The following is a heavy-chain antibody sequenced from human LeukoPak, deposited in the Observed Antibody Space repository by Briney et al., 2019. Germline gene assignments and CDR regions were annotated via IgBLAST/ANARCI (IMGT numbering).Heavy chain of an antibody. J-gene: IGHJ3*02. CDR3: ARDEDYGGKSPVTFI. V-gene: IGHV4-39*07. D-gene: IGHD4-23*01. CDR2: IYYSGST. Sequence: SETLSLTCTVSGGSISSSSYYWGWIRQPPGKGLEWIGSIYYSGSTYYNPSLKSRVTISVDTSKNQFSLKLSSVTAADTAVYYCARDEDYGGKSPVTFIWGQGTMVTVSS. CDR1: GGSISSSSYY.